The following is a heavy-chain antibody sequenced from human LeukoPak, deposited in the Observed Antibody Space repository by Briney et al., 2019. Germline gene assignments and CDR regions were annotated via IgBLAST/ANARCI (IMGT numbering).Heavy chain of an antibody. Sequence: GGSLRLSCAASGFTFSSYGMHWVRQAPGKGLEWVAVISYDGSNKYYADSVKGRFTISRDNSKNMLYLQMNSLRAEDTAVYYCAKGLGGAIYYYYGMDVWGQGTTVTVSS. V-gene: IGHV3-30*18. CDR1: GFTFSSYG. CDR2: ISYDGSNK. D-gene: IGHD4-17*01. CDR3: AKGLGGAIYYYYGMDV. J-gene: IGHJ6*02.